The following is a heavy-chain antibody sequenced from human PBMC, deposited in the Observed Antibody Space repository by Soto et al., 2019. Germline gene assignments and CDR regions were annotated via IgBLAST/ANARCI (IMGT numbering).Heavy chain of an antibody. V-gene: IGHV3-23*01. Sequence: EVQRLESGGGLVQPGGSLRLSCAASGFTFSSYAMSWVRQAPGKGLEWVSAISGSGGSTYYADSVKGRFTISRDNSKNTLYLQMNSLRAEDTAVYYGVRANDAFDIWGQGTMVTVSS. D-gene: IGHD4-17*01. CDR2: ISGSGGST. CDR1: GFTFSSYA. CDR3: VRANDAFDI. J-gene: IGHJ3*02.